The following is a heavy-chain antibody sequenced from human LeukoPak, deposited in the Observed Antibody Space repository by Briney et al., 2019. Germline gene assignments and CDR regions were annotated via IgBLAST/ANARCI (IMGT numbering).Heavy chain of an antibody. D-gene: IGHD3-9*01. Sequence: SETLSLTCTVSGGSISSSSYYWGWIRQPPGKGLEWIGSIYYSGSTYYNPSLKSRVTISVDTSKNQFSLKLSSVTAADTAVYYCASRVPLRYFDRVLGPWDYWGQGTLVTVSS. J-gene: IGHJ4*02. V-gene: IGHV4-39*01. CDR3: ASRVPLRYFDRVLGPWDY. CDR2: IYYSGST. CDR1: GGSISSSSYY.